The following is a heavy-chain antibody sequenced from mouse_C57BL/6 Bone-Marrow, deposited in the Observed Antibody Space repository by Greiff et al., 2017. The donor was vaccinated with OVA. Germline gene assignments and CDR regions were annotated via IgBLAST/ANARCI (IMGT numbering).Heavy chain of an antibody. CDR3: ARGIYDGTTTAMDY. J-gene: IGHJ4*01. CDR2: IYPGGGYT. Sequence: QVQLQQSGAELVRPGTSVKMSCKASGYTFTNYWIGWAKQRPGHGLEWIGDIYPGGGYTNYNEKFKGKATLTADKSSSTAYMQFSSLTSEDSAIYYCARGIYDGTTTAMDYWGQGTSVTVSS. D-gene: IGHD2-3*01. CDR1: GYTFTNYW. V-gene: IGHV1-63*01.